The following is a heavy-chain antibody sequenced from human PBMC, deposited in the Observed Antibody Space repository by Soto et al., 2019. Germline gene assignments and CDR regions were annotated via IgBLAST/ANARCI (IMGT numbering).Heavy chain of an antibody. J-gene: IGHJ4*02. V-gene: IGHV1-69*01. D-gene: IGHD6-19*01. CDR2: IIPIFGTA. CDR1: GGTFSSYA. Sequence: QVQLVQSGAEVKKPGSSVKVSCKASGGTFSSYAISWVRQAPGQGLEWMGGIIPIFGTANYAQKFQGRVTITADEYTSKAYMELSSLRAEDTAVYYCARTIPPSSGRPEYYFDYWGQGTLVTVSS. CDR3: ARTIPPSSGRPEYYFDY.